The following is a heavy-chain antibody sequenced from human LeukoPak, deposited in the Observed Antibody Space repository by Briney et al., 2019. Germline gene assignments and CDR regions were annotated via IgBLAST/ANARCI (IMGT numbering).Heavy chain of an antibody. CDR2: INHSGST. Sequence: SETLSLTCAVYDVSFSGYYWSWIRQPPGKGLEWIGEINHSGSTNYNPSLKSRVTISVDTSKNQFSLKLSSVTAADTAVYYCAREASPIDYWGQGTLVTVSS. D-gene: IGHD2-2*01. CDR3: AREASPIDY. V-gene: IGHV4-34*01. J-gene: IGHJ4*02. CDR1: DVSFSGYY.